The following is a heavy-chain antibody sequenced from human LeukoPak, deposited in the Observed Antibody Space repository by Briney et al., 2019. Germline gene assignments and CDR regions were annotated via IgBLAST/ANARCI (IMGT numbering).Heavy chain of an antibody. CDR1: GGSISSYY. Sequence: PSETLSLTCTVSGGSISSYYWSWIRQPPGKGLEWIGYIYYSGSTNYNPSLKSRVTISVDTSKNQFSLKLSSVTAADTAVYYCARVSGSYFSYYFDYWGQRTLVTVSS. CDR3: ARVSGSYFSYYFDY. J-gene: IGHJ4*02. CDR2: IYYSGST. D-gene: IGHD1-26*01. V-gene: IGHV4-59*01.